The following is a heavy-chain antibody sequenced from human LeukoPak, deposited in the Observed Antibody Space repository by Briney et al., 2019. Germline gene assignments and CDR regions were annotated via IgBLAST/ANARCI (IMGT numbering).Heavy chain of an antibody. V-gene: IGHV1-2*02. Sequence: ASVKVSCKASGYTFTGYYMHWVRQAPGQGLEWMGWINPNSGGTDYAQKFQGRVTMTRDTSISTAYMELSRLRSDDTAVDYCAREARLLWFGESPNDAFDIWGQGTMVTVSS. D-gene: IGHD3-10*01. J-gene: IGHJ3*02. CDR1: GYTFTGYY. CDR3: AREARLLWFGESPNDAFDI. CDR2: INPNSGGT.